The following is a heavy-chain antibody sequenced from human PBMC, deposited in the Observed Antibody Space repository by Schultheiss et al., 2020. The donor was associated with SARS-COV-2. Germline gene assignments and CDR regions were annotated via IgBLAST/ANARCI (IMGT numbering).Heavy chain of an antibody. CDR3: AKVYYYVSGRYSTPYFDY. Sequence: SQTLSLTCTVSGGSISSSSYYWGWIRQPPGKGLEWIGYIYYSGSTNYNPSLKSRVTISVDTSKNQFSLKLSSVTAADTALYYCAKVYYYVSGRYSTPYFDYWGQGTLVTVSS. V-gene: IGHV4-61*05. CDR2: IYYSGST. J-gene: IGHJ4*02. CDR1: GGSISSSSYY. D-gene: IGHD3-10*01.